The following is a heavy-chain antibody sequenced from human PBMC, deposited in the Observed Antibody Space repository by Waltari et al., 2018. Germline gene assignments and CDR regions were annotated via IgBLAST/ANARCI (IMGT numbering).Heavy chain of an antibody. D-gene: IGHD2-2*01. V-gene: IGHV4-59*01. J-gene: IGHJ3*02. CDR2: IYYSGST. CDR3: ARDGDAYCSSTSCYAEAFDI. Sequence: QVQLQESGPGLVKPSETLSLTCTVSGGSISSYYWSWIRQPPGNRLEWIGYIYYSGSTNYNPSLKSRVTISVDTSKNQFSLKLSSVTAADTAVYYCARDGDAYCSSTSCYAEAFDIWGQGTMVTVSS. CDR1: GGSISSYY.